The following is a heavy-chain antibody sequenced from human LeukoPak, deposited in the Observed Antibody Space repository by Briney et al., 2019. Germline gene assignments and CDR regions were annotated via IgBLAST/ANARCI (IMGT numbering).Heavy chain of an antibody. D-gene: IGHD3-3*01. CDR1: GFTFSSYG. Sequence: GGSLRLSCAASGFTFSSYGMHWVRQAPGKGLEWVSAISGSGGSTYYADSVKGRFTISRDNSKNTLYLQMNSLRAEDTAVYYCARQANYDFWSGYGGGPFDYWGQGTLVTVSS. V-gene: IGHV3-23*01. J-gene: IGHJ4*02. CDR2: ISGSGGST. CDR3: ARQANYDFWSGYGGGPFDY.